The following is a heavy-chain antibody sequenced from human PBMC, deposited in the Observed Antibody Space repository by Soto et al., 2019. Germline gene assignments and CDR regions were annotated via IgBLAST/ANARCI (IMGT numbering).Heavy chain of an antibody. V-gene: IGHV1-69*11. Sequence: QVQLVQSGAEVKKPGSSVNFSCKASGGTFNNLAINWVRQAPGQGLEWMGGITPILGAANYAQKFQGRVSIVADESTTTDNMDLNRMRSDYTAMYYCATDGNITRFGVASAPNAMDVWGQGTTVTVSS. CDR3: ATDGNITRFGVASAPNAMDV. J-gene: IGHJ6*02. CDR1: GGTFNNLA. D-gene: IGHD3-3*01. CDR2: ITPILGAA.